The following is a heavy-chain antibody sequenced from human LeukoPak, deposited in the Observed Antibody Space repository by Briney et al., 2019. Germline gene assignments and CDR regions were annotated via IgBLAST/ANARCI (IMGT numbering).Heavy chain of an antibody. CDR3: ARGLLTQRDGYKTLYY. CDR1: GYTFTSYD. J-gene: IGHJ4*02. D-gene: IGHD5-24*01. V-gene: IGHV1-8*01. Sequence: GASVKVSSTASGYTFTSYDINWVRQATGQGLEWMGWMDPNSGNAGFALKFQGRVTMTRNTPISTASMELSSLRSDDTAVYYCARGLLTQRDGYKTLYYWGQGALVTVSS. CDR2: MDPNSGNA.